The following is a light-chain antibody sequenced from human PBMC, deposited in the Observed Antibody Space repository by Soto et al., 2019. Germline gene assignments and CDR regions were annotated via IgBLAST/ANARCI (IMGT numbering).Light chain of an antibody. CDR2: EGT. V-gene: IGLV2-23*01. CDR3: SSDAGSSARVV. Sequence: QSALTQPASVSGSPGQSITISCTRSSTDFENYNLVSWYQHCPDKAPKLIIYEGTKRPSEISDRFSGSESDTTASLIISGRQPEDEADYYGSSDAGSSARVVFGGGTKLTVL. J-gene: IGLJ2*01. CDR1: STDFENYNL.